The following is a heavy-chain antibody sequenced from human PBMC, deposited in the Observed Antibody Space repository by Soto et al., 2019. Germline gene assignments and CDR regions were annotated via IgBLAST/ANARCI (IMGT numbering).Heavy chain of an antibody. J-gene: IGHJ4*02. CDR1: GFTFSSYA. D-gene: IGHD3-22*01. CDR2: ISGSGGST. Sequence: GGSLRLSXAASGFTFSSYAMSWVRQAPGKGLEWVSAISGSGGSTYYADSVKGRFTISRDNSKNTLYLQMNSLRAEDTAVYYYAKVGYYYDSSGYDYWGQGTLVTVSS. CDR3: AKVGYYYDSSGYDY. V-gene: IGHV3-23*01.